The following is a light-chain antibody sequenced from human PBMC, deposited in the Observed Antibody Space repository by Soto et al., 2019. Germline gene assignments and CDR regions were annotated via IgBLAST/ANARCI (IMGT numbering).Light chain of an antibody. V-gene: IGKV1-5*03. Sequence: DIQMTQSPSTLSASVGDRVTITCRASQIISSWLAWYQQKQGKAPKLLIYKASSLESEVPSSLSSSGSGTEFALNICSLQPDDFATYYCQQYNSYPWTFGHGTPVAIK. CDR2: KAS. CDR3: QQYNSYPWT. CDR1: QIISSW. J-gene: IGKJ1*01.